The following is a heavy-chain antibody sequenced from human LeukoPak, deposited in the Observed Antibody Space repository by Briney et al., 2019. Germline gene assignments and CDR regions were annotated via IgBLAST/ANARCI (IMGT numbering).Heavy chain of an antibody. CDR2: ITSSSSYI. V-gene: IGHV3-21*01. CDR3: ARVAPGYLGYSSAWYTDY. Sequence: PGGSLRLSCAASGFTFSSYTMMWVRQAPGKGLEYVSSITSSSSYIYYADTVKGRFTISRDNAKNSLYLQMNSLRAEDTAVYYCARVAPGYLGYSSAWYTDYWGQGTLVSVSS. D-gene: IGHD6-19*01. CDR1: GFTFSSYT. J-gene: IGHJ4*02.